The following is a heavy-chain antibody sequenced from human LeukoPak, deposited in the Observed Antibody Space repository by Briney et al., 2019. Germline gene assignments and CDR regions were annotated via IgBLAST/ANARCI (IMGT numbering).Heavy chain of an antibody. CDR2: ISGSGGST. Sequence: GGSLRLSCAASGFTFSSYAMSWVRQAPGKGLEWVSAISGSGGSTYYADSVKGRFTISRDNSKNTLYLQMNSLRAEDMAVYYCAKDVALAARPYYFDYWGQGTLVTVSS. V-gene: IGHV3-23*01. D-gene: IGHD6-6*01. CDR3: AKDVALAARPYYFDY. CDR1: GFTFSSYA. J-gene: IGHJ4*02.